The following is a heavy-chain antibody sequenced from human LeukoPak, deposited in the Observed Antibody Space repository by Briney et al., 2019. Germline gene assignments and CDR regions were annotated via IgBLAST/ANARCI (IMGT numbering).Heavy chain of an antibody. V-gene: IGHV3-30*03. Sequence: GGSLRLSCAASGFTFSDYYMSYIRQAPGKGLEWVALISYDGSSKHYADSVKGRFTISRDNSMDTLFLQMNSLRAADAAVYYCARVDSSDYYYGGYFEYWGQGTLVTVSS. J-gene: IGHJ4*02. CDR3: ARVDSSDYYYGGYFEY. D-gene: IGHD3-22*01. CDR2: ISYDGSSK. CDR1: GFTFSDYY.